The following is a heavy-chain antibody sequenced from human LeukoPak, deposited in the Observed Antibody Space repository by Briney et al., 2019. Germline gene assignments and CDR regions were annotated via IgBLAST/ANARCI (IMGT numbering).Heavy chain of an antibody. CDR3: AGTHNFYDSSGLDY. CDR2: IYYSGST. CDR1: GGSISSSSYY. D-gene: IGHD3-22*01. V-gene: IGHV4-30-4*01. J-gene: IGHJ4*02. Sequence: PSETLSLTCTVSGGSISSSSYYWGWIRQPPGKGLEWIGYIYYSGSTYYNPSLKSRVTISVDTSKNQFSLKLSSVTAADTAVYYCAGTHNFYDSSGLDYWGQGTLVTVSS.